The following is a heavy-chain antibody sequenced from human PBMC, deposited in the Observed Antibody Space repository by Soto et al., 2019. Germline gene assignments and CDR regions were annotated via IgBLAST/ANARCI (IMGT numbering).Heavy chain of an antibody. D-gene: IGHD3-22*01. CDR3: ASPTYYYDSSGPPDGMDV. J-gene: IGHJ6*02. CDR2: IYYSGST. Sequence: SDTLSLTCTVSGGSISSGDYYWSWIRQPPGKGLEWIGYIYYSGSTYYNPSLKSRVTISVDTSKNQFSLKLSSVTAADTAVYYCASPTYYYDSSGPPDGMDVWGQGTTVTVSS. V-gene: IGHV4-30-4*02. CDR1: GGSISSGDYY.